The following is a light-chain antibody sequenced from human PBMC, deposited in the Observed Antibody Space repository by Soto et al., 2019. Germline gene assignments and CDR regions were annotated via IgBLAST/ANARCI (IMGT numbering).Light chain of an antibody. CDR1: QSVSSSY. V-gene: IGKV3-20*01. J-gene: IGKJ2*01. Sequence: EIVLTQSPGTLSLSPGERATLSCRASQSVSSSYLAWYQQKPGQAPRLLIYGASSRATGIPDRFSGSGSGTDFTLTISRLEPEDFAAYYCQQYGSSPPMYTFGQGTKVDIK. CDR3: QQYGSSPPMYT. CDR2: GAS.